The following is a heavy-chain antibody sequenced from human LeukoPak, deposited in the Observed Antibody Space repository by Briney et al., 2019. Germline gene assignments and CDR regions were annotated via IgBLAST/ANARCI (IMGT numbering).Heavy chain of an antibody. Sequence: GGSLRLSCAASGFTFSSYAMSWVRQAPGKGLEWVSAISGSGGSTYYADSVKGRLTISRDNSKNTLYLQMNSLRAEDTAVYYCAKDSSGWQRVHWGQGTLVTVSS. V-gene: IGHV3-23*01. J-gene: IGHJ4*02. CDR3: AKDSSGWQRVH. D-gene: IGHD6-19*01. CDR1: GFTFSSYA. CDR2: ISGSGGST.